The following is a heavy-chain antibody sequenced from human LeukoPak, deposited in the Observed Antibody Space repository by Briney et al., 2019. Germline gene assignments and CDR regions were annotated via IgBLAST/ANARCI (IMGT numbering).Heavy chain of an antibody. CDR2: LRWNSGSI. CDR3: AKDMVEQWLERGIDY. CDR1: AFTFDDYA. J-gene: IGHJ4*02. D-gene: IGHD6-19*01. Sequence: GGSLRLSCAASAFTFDDYAMHWVWQAPGKGLERVSGLRWNSGSIGYADSVKGRFPISRDNANNSLYLQMNSLRAEDAALYYCAKDMVEQWLERGIDYWSQGTLVTVSS. V-gene: IGHV3-9*01.